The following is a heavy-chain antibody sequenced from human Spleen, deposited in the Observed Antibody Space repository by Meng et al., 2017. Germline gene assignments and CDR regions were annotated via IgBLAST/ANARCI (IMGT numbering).Heavy chain of an antibody. J-gene: IGHJ4*01. CDR1: GGSITSGYYY. CDR2: IHYSGST. V-gene: IGHV4-39*07. Sequence: SETLSLTCTVSGGSITSGYYYWGWIRQPPGKGLEWIGSIHYSGSTSYNLSFKSRVTISVDTSRNQFSMKLSSVTAANTAVYFCAKKYQDQTDYFDNWGQGTLVTVSS. CDR3: AKKYQDQTDYFDN. D-gene: IGHD2-2*01.